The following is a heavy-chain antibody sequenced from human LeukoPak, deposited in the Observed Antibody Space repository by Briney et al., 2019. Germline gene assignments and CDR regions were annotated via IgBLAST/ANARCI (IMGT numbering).Heavy chain of an antibody. Sequence: GGSLRLSCAASGFTVSSNYMSWVRQAPGKGLEWVSVIYSGGSTYYADSVKGRFTISRDNSKNTLYLQMNSLRAEDTAVYYCAKVGYSMVRGAPDWGQGTMVTVSS. D-gene: IGHD3-10*01. V-gene: IGHV3-66*01. CDR3: AKVGYSMVRGAPD. J-gene: IGHJ3*01. CDR2: IYSGGST. CDR1: GFTVSSNY.